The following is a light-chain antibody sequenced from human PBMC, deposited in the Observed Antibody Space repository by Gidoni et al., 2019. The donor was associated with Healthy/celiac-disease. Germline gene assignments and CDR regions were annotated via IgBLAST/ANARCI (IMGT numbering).Light chain of an antibody. Sequence: QSALTQPSSVSWSPGQSITISCPGTSSDGGGYNYVSLYQQHPGKAPKLMFYEVSNRPSGVSNRSSGSKAGNTALLTIAGLQAEDEADYYCSSYTSSSTGVFGGGTKLTVL. V-gene: IGLV2-14*01. CDR2: EVS. J-gene: IGLJ2*01. CDR3: SSYTSSSTGV. CDR1: SSDGGGYNY.